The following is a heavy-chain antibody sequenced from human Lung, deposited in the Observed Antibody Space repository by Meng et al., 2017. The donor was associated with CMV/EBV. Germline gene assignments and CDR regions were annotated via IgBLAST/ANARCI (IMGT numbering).Heavy chain of an antibody. CDR2: IEDNGSGV. V-gene: IGHV3-7*01. CDR3: YMGHYSGA. Sequence: GESLKISCAASGFTFSNFWMNWVRQAPGKGLEWVANIEDNGSGVYYVDSVKGRFTISRDNARNALYLQMDSLRVEDTAVYYCYMGHYSGAWGQGTRVTVSS. D-gene: IGHD1-26*01. CDR1: GFTFSNFW. J-gene: IGHJ5*02.